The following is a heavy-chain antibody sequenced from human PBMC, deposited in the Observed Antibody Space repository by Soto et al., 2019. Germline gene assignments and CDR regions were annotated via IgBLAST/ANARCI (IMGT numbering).Heavy chain of an antibody. CDR3: GIAAAGTSQIDY. Sequence: EASVKVSCKASGYTFTSYGISWVRQAPGQGLEWMGWISAYNGNTNYAQKLQGRVTMTTDTSTSTAYMELRSLRSDDTAVYYCGIAAAGTSQIDYWGQGTLVTVSS. J-gene: IGHJ4*02. CDR2: ISAYNGNT. D-gene: IGHD6-13*01. CDR1: GYTFTSYG. V-gene: IGHV1-18*01.